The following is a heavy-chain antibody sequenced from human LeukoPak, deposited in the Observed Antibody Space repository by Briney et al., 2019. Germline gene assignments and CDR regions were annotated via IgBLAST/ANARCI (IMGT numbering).Heavy chain of an antibody. J-gene: IGHJ4*02. CDR1: GFTFSDYY. D-gene: IGHD6-6*01. Sequence: RGSLRLSCAASGFTFSDYYMSWIRQAPGKGLEWVSYISSSGSTIYYADSVKGRFTNSRDNAKNSLYLQMNSLRAEDTAVYYCARSYSSSSTFDYWGQGTLVTVSS. CDR3: ARSYSSSSTFDY. V-gene: IGHV3-11*04. CDR2: ISSSGSTI.